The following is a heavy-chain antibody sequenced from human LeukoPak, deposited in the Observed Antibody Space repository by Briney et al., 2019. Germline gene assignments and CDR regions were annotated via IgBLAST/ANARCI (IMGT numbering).Heavy chain of an antibody. CDR3: ARDGGYSYGALDY. CDR2: TWYDGSNK. CDR1: GFTFSSFG. Sequence: GGSLRLSCAASGFTFSSFGMHWVRQAPGKGLEWVAVTWYDGSNKYYADSVKGRFTISRDNSKNTLYLQMNSLRAEDTAVYYCARDGGYSYGALDYWGQGTLVTVSS. D-gene: IGHD5-18*01. V-gene: IGHV3-33*01. J-gene: IGHJ4*02.